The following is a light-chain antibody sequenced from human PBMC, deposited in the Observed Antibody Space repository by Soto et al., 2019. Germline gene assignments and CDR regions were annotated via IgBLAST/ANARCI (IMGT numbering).Light chain of an antibody. J-gene: IGLJ2*01. CDR1: SPNIGGND. CDR3: AAWDDSLRGPV. V-gene: IGLV1-47*01. Sequence: QSVLTQPTSASGTPGQRVTISCYGSSPNIGGNDVYWYQQLPGTAHKLLIYGSNQRPSGVPDRFSDSKAGTSASLAISGLRSEDEADYYCAAWDDSLRGPVFGGGTKLTVL. CDR2: GSN.